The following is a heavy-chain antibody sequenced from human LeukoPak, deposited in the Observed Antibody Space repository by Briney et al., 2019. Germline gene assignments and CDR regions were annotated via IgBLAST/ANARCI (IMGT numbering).Heavy chain of an antibody. D-gene: IGHD2-2*01. J-gene: IGHJ6*03. CDR2: IIPIFGTA. V-gene: IGHV1-69*05. CDR1: GGTFSSYA. CDR3: ARNPVAAVVVPAAPDLWHYYYYMDV. Sequence: GASVKVSCKASGGTFSSYAISWVRQAPGQGLEWMGGIIPIFGTANYAQKFQGRVTITTDESTSTAYMELSSLRSEDTAVYYCARNPVAAVVVPAAPDLWHYYYYMDVWGKGTTVTVSS.